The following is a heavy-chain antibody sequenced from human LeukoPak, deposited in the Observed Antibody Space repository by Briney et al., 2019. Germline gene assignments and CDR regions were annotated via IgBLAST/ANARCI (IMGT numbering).Heavy chain of an antibody. Sequence: ASVKVSCKASGYTFTSYDINWVRQATGQGLEWMGWMNPNSGNTGYAQKFQGRVTMTTDTSTSTAYMELRSLRSDDTAVYYCARGASYYYYGMDVWSQGTTVTVSS. CDR3: ARGASYYYYGMDV. J-gene: IGHJ6*02. CDR1: GYTFTSYD. CDR2: MNPNSGNT. V-gene: IGHV1-8*01.